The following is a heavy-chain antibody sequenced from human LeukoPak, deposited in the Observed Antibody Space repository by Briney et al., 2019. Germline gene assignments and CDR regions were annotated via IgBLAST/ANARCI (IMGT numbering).Heavy chain of an antibody. CDR3: ARDPAWGAIDP. CDR1: GFSIGSSW. V-gene: IGHV3-7*01. D-gene: IGHD7-27*01. J-gene: IGHJ5*02. CDR2: MNEDGSGT. Sequence: PGGSLRLSCAVSGFSIGSSWMSWVRQTPGKGLEWVADMNEDGSGTYYVDSVKGRFTVSRDNAQNSVYLQMNSLRVEDTGVYYCARDPAWGAIDPWGQGTLVTVSS.